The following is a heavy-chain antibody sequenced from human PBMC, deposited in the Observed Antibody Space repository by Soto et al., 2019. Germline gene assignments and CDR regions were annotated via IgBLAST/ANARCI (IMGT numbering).Heavy chain of an antibody. CDR1: GYSISSGYY. CDR3: ARVVRVYGSGSYYNWFDP. J-gene: IGHJ5*02. D-gene: IGHD3-10*01. V-gene: IGHV4-38-2*02. Sequence: ETLSLTCTVSGYSISSGYYWGWIRQPPGKGLEWIGSIYHSGSTYYNPSLKSRVTISVDTSKNQFSLKLSSVTAADTAVYYCARVVRVYGSGSYYNWFDPWGQGTLVTVSS. CDR2: IYHSGST.